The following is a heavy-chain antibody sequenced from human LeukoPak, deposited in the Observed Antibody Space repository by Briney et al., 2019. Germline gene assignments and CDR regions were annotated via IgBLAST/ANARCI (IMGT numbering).Heavy chain of an antibody. Sequence: SETLSLTCTVSGGSISSSSYYWGWIRQPPGKGLEWIGSIYYSGSTYYNPSLKSRVTISVDTSKNQFSLRLSSVTAADTAVYYCARSRIQLWYYYYYYMDVWGKGTTVTVSS. D-gene: IGHD5-18*01. CDR3: ARSRIQLWYYYYYYMDV. CDR1: GGSISSSSYY. CDR2: IYYSGST. V-gene: IGHV4-39*07. J-gene: IGHJ6*03.